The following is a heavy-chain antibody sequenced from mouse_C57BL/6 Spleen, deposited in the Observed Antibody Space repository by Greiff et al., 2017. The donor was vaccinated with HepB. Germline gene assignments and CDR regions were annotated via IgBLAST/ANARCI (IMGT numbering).Heavy chain of an antibody. Sequence: QVQLQQPGAELVRPGTSVKLSCKASGYTFTSYWMHWVKQRPGQGLEWIGVIDPSDSYTNYNQKFKGKATLTVDTSSSTAYMQLSSLTSEDSAVYYCARGGITTPWFADWGQGTLVTVSA. D-gene: IGHD2-4*01. CDR1: GYTFTSYW. J-gene: IGHJ3*01. CDR2: IDPSDSYT. CDR3: ARGGITTPWFAD. V-gene: IGHV1-59*01.